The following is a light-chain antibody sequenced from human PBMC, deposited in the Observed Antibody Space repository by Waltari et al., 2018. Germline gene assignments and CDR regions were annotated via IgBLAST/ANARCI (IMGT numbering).Light chain of an antibody. J-gene: IGKJ2*01. Sequence: DIVMTQSPDSLAMSLGERATINCKSSQSVLYSANNKNYLAWYQPKPGQPPNLLISWASTRESGVPDRFSGSGSGTDFTLTISSLQAEDVAVYYCQQYYTTPYTFGQGTKVEIQ. CDR3: QQYYTTPYT. CDR1: QSVLYSANNKNY. V-gene: IGKV4-1*01. CDR2: WAS.